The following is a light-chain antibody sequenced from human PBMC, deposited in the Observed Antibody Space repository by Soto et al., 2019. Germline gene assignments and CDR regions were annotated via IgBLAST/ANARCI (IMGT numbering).Light chain of an antibody. CDR1: SSNIGTGYD. Sequence: QSVLTQPPSVSGAPGQRVTISCTGSSSNIGTGYDVHWYQHLPGTAPKLLIYGNTNRPSGVPDRFSGSKSGTSASLAITGLQAEDEADYYCQTYDRRRSGAVFGTGTKVTVL. J-gene: IGLJ1*01. CDR3: QTYDRRRSGAV. CDR2: GNT. V-gene: IGLV1-40*01.